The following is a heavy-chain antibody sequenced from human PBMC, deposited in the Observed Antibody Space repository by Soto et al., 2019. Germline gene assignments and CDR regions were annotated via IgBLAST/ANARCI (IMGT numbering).Heavy chain of an antibody. CDR3: AKDLRTRIFAPPGAFDI. J-gene: IGHJ3*02. Sequence: PGGSLRLSCAASGFTFSSYAMSWVRQAPGKGLEWVSAISGSGGSTYYADSVKGRFTISRDNSKNTLYLQMNSLRAEDTAVYYCAKDLRTRIFAPPGAFDIWGQGTMVTVSS. V-gene: IGHV3-23*01. CDR1: GFTFSSYA. D-gene: IGHD3-3*02. CDR2: ISGSGGST.